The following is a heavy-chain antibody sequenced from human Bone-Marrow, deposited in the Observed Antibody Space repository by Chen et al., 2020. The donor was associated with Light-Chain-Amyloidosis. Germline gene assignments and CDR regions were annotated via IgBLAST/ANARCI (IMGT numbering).Heavy chain of an antibody. CDR3: ASDGGLVVVEAAV. CDR1: GFSFSNAW. J-gene: IGHJ4*02. V-gene: IGHV3-15*01. D-gene: IGHD2-21*01. CDR2: IKSESDGGTT. Sequence: EVRLVESGGGVVQPGGSLRLSCEASGFSFSNAWVTWVRQAPGKGLEWLGRIKSESDGGTTAFAASVQGRFGISRDQTRNTVYLQMSSLKSDDTAIYYWASDGGLVVVEAAVWGQGTQVTVSS.